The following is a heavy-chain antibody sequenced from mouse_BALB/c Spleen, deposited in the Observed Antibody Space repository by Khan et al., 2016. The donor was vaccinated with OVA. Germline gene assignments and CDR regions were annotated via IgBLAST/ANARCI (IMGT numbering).Heavy chain of an antibody. Sequence: VQLQQSGAELVKPGASVKLSCTASGFNIKDTYMHWVKQRTEQGLEWIGRIDPANGNTKYDPKFQGKATITADTSSNTAYLQLSSVTSEDTSVYYCARRANWGGFDYWGQGTTLTVPS. CDR3: ARRANWGGFDY. V-gene: IGHV14-3*02. CDR1: GFNIKDTY. D-gene: IGHD4-1*01. J-gene: IGHJ2*01. CDR2: IDPANGNT.